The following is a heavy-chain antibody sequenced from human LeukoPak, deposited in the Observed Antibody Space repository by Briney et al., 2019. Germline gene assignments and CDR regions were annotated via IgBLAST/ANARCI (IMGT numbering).Heavy chain of an antibody. J-gene: IGHJ4*02. Sequence: ASVKVSCKASGYTFTSYDINWVRQATGQGLGWMGWMNPNGGNTGYAQKFQGRVTMTRNTSISTAYMELSSLRSEDTAVYYCARGSSSSEIDYWGQGTLVAVSS. CDR3: ARGSSSSEIDY. CDR2: MNPNGGNT. CDR1: GYTFTSYD. V-gene: IGHV1-8*01. D-gene: IGHD6-6*01.